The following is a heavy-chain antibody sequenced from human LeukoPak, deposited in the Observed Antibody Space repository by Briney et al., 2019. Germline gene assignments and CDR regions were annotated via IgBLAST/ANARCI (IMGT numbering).Heavy chain of an antibody. V-gene: IGHV1-2*04. D-gene: IGHD6-19*01. CDR3: ARDLGSGWPYYYYGMDV. CDR1: GYTFTSYY. J-gene: IGHJ6*02. Sequence: GASVKVSCKASGYTFTSYYIHWVRQAPGQGLEWMGWINPNSGGTNYAQKFQGWVTMTRDTSISTAYMELSRLRSDDTAAYYCARDLGSGWPYYYYGMDVWGQGTTVTVSS. CDR2: INPNSGGT.